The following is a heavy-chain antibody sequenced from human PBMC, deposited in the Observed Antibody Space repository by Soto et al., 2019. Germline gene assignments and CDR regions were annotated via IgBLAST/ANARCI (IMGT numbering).Heavy chain of an antibody. V-gene: IGHV1-69*01. D-gene: IGHD3-3*01. Sequence: KVSCKASGGTFSSYAISWVRQAPGQGLEWMGGIIPIFGTANYAQKFQGRVTITADESTSTAYMELSSLRSEDTAVYYCARDSCVFWSGYYTGGSYYYYGMDVWGQGTTVTVSS. CDR1: GGTFSSYA. CDR2: IIPIFGTA. J-gene: IGHJ6*02. CDR3: ARDSCVFWSGYYTGGSYYYYGMDV.